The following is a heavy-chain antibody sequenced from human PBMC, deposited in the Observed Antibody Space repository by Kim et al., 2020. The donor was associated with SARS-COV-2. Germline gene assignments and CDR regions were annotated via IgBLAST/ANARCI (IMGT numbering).Heavy chain of an antibody. V-gene: IGHV1-18*01. CDR3: ARGSVRGLDYYYMDV. Sequence: ASVKVSCKASGYTFTSYGISWVRQAPGQGLEWMGWISGYNGNTNYAQNLQGRVTMTTDTSTTTAYMDLRSLRSDDTAVYYCARGSVRGLDYYYMDVWGKGTTVTVSS. J-gene: IGHJ6*03. D-gene: IGHD4-4*01. CDR1: GYTFTSYG. CDR2: ISGYNGNT.